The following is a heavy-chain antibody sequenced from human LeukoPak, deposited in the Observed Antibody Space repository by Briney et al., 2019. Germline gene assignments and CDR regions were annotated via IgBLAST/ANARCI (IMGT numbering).Heavy chain of an antibody. CDR1: GFTFSSYW. V-gene: IGHV3-74*01. J-gene: IGHJ5*02. CDR2: LNSDGSST. CDR3: ARVALSQGLDA. Sequence: GGSLRLSCAASGFTFSSYWMHWVRQAPGKGLVWVSRLNSDGSSTVYADFVKGRFTISRDNAENKLYLQMNSLRVEDTAVYYCARVALSQGLDAWGQGTLVTVSS. D-gene: IGHD3-10*01.